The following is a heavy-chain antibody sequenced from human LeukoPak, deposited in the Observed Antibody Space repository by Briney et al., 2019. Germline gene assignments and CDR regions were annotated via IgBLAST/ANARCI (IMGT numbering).Heavy chain of an antibody. Sequence: PGRSLRLSCAASGFTFSSYAMHWVRQAPGKGLEWVADISFDGSNKFYAEFVKGRFTISRDNSKNTLYLQMNSLRAEDTAVYYCAGGTKTVTPPDYWGQGTLVTVSS. CDR1: GFTFSSYA. CDR3: AGGTKTVTPPDY. J-gene: IGHJ4*02. V-gene: IGHV3-30*03. D-gene: IGHD3-16*02. CDR2: ISFDGSNK.